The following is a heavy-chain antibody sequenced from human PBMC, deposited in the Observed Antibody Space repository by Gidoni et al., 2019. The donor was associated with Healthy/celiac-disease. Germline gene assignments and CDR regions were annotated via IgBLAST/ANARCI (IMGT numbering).Heavy chain of an antibody. CDR3: ARDRLGAEVAAAGPTLDY. Sequence: QVQLVQSGAEVKKPGSSVKVSCKASGGTFSSYAISWVRQAPGQGLEWMGGIIPIFGTANYAQKFQGRVTITADESTSTAYMELSSLRSEDTAVYYCARDRLGAEVAAAGPTLDYWGQGTLVTVSS. CDR1: GGTFSSYA. V-gene: IGHV1-69*01. J-gene: IGHJ4*02. D-gene: IGHD6-13*01. CDR2: IIPIFGTA.